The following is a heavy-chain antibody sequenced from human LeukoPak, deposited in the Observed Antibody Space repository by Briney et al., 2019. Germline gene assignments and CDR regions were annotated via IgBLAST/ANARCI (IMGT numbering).Heavy chain of an antibody. CDR1: GFTFSSYW. D-gene: IGHD2-15*01. J-gene: IGHJ3*02. CDR3: ARDPAYCSGGICYSNAFDM. CDR2: INSDGSST. V-gene: IGHV3-74*01. Sequence: GGSLRLSCAASGFTFSSYWMHWVRQAPGKGLVWVSRINSDGSSTSYADSVKGRFTISRDNAKNTLYLQMNSLRAEDTAVYYCARDPAYCSGGICYSNAFDMWGQGTKVTVSS.